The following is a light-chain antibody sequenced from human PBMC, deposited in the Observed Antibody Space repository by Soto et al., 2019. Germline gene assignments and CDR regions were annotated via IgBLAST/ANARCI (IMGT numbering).Light chain of an antibody. CDR1: QSVSNN. V-gene: IGKV3D-15*01. CDR2: GAS. CDR3: QQYNNWPQT. Sequence: EIVLTQSPGTLSLSPGERATLSCRASQSVSNNYLAWYQQKPGQAPRLLIYGASNRATGIPARFSGSGSGTEFTLTISSLQSEDSAVYYCQQYNNWPQTFGQGTKVDIK. J-gene: IGKJ1*01.